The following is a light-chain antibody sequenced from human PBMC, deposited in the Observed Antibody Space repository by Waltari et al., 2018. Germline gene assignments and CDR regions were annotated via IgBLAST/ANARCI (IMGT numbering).Light chain of an antibody. CDR3: SSYTGGSTLLV. CDR1: TSDIGNHDY. V-gene: IGLV2-14*01. CDR2: EGT. Sequence: QSALTQPASVSGSPGQSITISCTGTTSDIGNHDYVSWYQQHPGKAPKLLIYEGTNRPSGVSTRFSGSNSGSTSSLTISGLQADDEAHYYCSSYTGGSTLLVFGGGTDLTVL. J-gene: IGLJ2*01.